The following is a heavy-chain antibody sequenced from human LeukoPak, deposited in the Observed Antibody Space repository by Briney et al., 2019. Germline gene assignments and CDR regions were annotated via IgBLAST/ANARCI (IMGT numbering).Heavy chain of an antibody. V-gene: IGHV3-23*01. CDR3: AKGLRVVDGYNYNFDY. D-gene: IGHD5-24*01. Sequence: PGGSLRLSCAASGFTFSSYAMSWVRQAPGKGLEWVSTISGSGGSTYYADSVKGRFTISRDASKSTLFLQMNSLRAEDTAVYFCAKGLRVVDGYNYNFDYWGQGTLVTVSS. CDR1: GFTFSSYA. J-gene: IGHJ4*02. CDR2: ISGSGGST.